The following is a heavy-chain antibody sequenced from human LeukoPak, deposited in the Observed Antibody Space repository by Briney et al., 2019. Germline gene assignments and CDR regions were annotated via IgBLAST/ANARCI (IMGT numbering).Heavy chain of an antibody. D-gene: IGHD3-10*01. V-gene: IGHV3-21*04. CDR3: AKDRSPLYYYGSGSPGWYYYGMDV. J-gene: IGHJ6*02. CDR1: GFTFSGYG. CDR2: ISSSSNYI. Sequence: GGSLRLSCAASGFTFSGYGMNWVRQAPGKGLEWVSSISSSSNYIYYADSVKGRFTISRDNSKNTLYLQMNSLRAEDTAVYYCAKDRSPLYYYGSGSPGWYYYGMDVWGQGTTVTVSS.